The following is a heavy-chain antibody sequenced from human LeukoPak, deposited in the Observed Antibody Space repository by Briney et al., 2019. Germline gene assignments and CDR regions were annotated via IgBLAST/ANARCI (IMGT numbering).Heavy chain of an antibody. CDR3: ARVNSAMVRGVITNFDY. V-gene: IGHV4-31*03. CDR1: GGSISSGGYS. CDR2: IYYSGST. Sequence: PSETLSLTCTVSGGSISSGGYSWSWIRQHPGKGLEWIGYIYYSGSTYYNPSLKSRVTISVDTSKNQFSLKLSSVTAADTAVYYCARVNSAMVRGVITNFDYWGQGTLVTVSS. D-gene: IGHD3-10*01. J-gene: IGHJ4*02.